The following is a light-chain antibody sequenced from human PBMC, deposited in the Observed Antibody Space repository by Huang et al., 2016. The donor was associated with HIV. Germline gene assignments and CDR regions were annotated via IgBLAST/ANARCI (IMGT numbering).Light chain of an antibody. Sequence: DVVMTQSPLSLPVPPGEPASISCRSSQSLRHRNGLNYLDWYLPKPGQSPQLLIHLGSSRASGVPDRFSGGGSGTDFSLNISRVEAEDAGIYYCMEALQTPYTFGQGTKLEIK. V-gene: IGKV2-28*01. CDR1: QSLRHRNGLNY. CDR3: MEALQTPYT. J-gene: IGKJ2*01. CDR2: LGS.